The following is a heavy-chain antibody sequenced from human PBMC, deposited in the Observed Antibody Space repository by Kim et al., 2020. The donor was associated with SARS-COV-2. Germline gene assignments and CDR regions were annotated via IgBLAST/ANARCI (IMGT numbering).Heavy chain of an antibody. CDR1: GFTVSSNY. CDR2: IYSGGST. J-gene: IGHJ3*02. V-gene: IGHV3-53*01. CDR3: ARVDYGGNSGAFDI. D-gene: IGHD4-17*01. Sequence: GGSLRLSCAASGFTVSSNYMSWVRQAPGKGLEWVSVIYSGGSTYYADSVKGRFTISRDNSKNTLYLQMNSLRAEDTAVYYCARVDYGGNSGAFDIWGQGTMVTVSS.